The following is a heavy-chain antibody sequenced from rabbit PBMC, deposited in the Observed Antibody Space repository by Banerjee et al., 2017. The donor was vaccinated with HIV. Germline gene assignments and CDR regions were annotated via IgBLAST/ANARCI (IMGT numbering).Heavy chain of an antibody. Sequence: QQQLEESGGGLVKPEGSLTLTCKASGFDFSSYWICWVRQAPGKGLEWVACIYTVHSSTYYASWVNGRFTISSDNAQNTVDLQMNSLTAADTATYFCARWDSSGWGEYRLWGPGTLVTVS. CDR1: GFDFSSYW. J-gene: IGHJ4*01. D-gene: IGHD4-1*01. CDR3: ARWDSSGWGEYRL. V-gene: IGHV1S47*01. CDR2: IYTVHSST.